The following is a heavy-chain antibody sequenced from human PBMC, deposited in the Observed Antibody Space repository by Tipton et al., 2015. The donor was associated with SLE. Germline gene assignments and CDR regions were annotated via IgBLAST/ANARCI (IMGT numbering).Heavy chain of an antibody. V-gene: IGHV4-34*01. J-gene: IGHJ4*02. CDR3: ARGRMSDYGGFDY. D-gene: IGHD4/OR15-4a*01. Sequence: TLSLTCAVYGGSFRGYYWSWIRQPPGKGLEWIGEINHSGSTNYNPSLKSRVTISVDTSKNQFSLKLSSVTAADTAVYYCARGRMSDYGGFDYWGQGTLVTVSS. CDR1: GGSFRGYY. CDR2: INHSGST.